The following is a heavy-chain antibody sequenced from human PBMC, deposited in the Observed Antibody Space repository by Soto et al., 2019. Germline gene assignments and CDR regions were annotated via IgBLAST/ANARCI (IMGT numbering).Heavy chain of an antibody. Sequence: EVQLVESGGGLVKPGGSLRLSCAASGFTFSNAWMSWVRQAPGKGLEWVGRIKSKTDGGTTDYAAPVKGRFTISRDDSKNTLYLQMNSLKTEDTAVYYCTTDPKWLRFRTKNGVTYFDYWGQGTLVTVSS. CDR2: IKSKTDGGTT. J-gene: IGHJ4*02. CDR3: TTDPKWLRFRTKNGVTYFDY. V-gene: IGHV3-15*01. CDR1: GFTFSNAW. D-gene: IGHD5-12*01.